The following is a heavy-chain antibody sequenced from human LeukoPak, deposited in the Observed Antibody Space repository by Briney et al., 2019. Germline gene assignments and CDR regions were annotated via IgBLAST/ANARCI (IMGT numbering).Heavy chain of an antibody. D-gene: IGHD6-13*01. Sequence: SETLSLTCTVSGVSISSYYWSWIQQPPGKGLEWIGYIYYSGSTNYNPSLKSRVTMSVDTSKNQFSLKLSSVTAADTAVYYCARYQTPIAAAGSRYAFDIWGQGTMVTVSS. CDR2: IYYSGST. CDR3: ARYQTPIAAAGSRYAFDI. CDR1: GVSISSYY. J-gene: IGHJ3*02. V-gene: IGHV4-59*01.